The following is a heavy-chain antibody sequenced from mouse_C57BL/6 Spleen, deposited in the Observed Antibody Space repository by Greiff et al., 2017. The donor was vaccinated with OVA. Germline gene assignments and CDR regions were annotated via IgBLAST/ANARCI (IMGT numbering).Heavy chain of an antibody. D-gene: IGHD2-1*01. V-gene: IGHV1-59*01. CDR3: ARDGNYSFDY. J-gene: IGHJ2*01. Sequence: VQLQQPGAELVRPGTSVKLSCKASGYTFTSYWMHWVKQRPGQGLEWIGVIDPSDSYTNYNQKFKGKATLTVDTSSSTAYMQLSSLTSEDSAVYYCARDGNYSFDYWGQGTTLTVSS. CDR2: IDPSDSYT. CDR1: GYTFTSYW.